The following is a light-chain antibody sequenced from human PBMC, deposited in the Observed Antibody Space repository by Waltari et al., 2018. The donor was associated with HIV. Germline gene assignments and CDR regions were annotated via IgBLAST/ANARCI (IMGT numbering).Light chain of an antibody. V-gene: IGLV3-1*01. CDR3: QAWDSSVV. CDR2: NDS. J-gene: IGLJ2*01. CDR1: KLGDKY. Sequence: SYELTQPPSVSVSPGQTASITCSGDKLGDKYACWYQQKPGQSPVLVNYNDSKRPSGFPERSSGSTYGNPATLTISGTQAMDEADYYCQAWDSSVVFGGGTKLTVL.